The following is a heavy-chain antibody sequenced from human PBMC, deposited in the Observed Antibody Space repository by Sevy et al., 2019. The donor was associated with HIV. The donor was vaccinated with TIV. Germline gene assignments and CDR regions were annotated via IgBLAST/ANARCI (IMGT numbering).Heavy chain of an antibody. V-gene: IGHV3-23*01. Sequence: GGSLRLSCVASGFTFNNYAMSWVRQAPGKGLEWVSVISGSGGGTNYADSVKGRFTISRDNSKNTLYLQMNTLRDEDTAVYYCARAGIYDSSGYSPRGYYNGMDVWGQGTTVTVSS. CDR2: ISGSGGGT. D-gene: IGHD3-22*01. CDR3: ARAGIYDSSGYSPRGYYNGMDV. CDR1: GFTFNNYA. J-gene: IGHJ6*02.